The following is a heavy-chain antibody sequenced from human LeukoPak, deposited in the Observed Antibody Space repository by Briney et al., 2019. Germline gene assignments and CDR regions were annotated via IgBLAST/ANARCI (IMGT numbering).Heavy chain of an antibody. D-gene: IGHD6-19*01. CDR2: ISGGGGST. J-gene: IGHJ6*02. Sequence: GGSLRLSCAASGFTFSSYAMSWVRQAPGEGLEWVSAISGGGGSTYYADSVKGRFTISRDNSKNTLYLQMNSLRAEDTAVYYCAKSRGDEEKRYSSGWYVIGGTVESLYYYGMDVWGQGTTVTVSS. CDR3: AKSRGDEEKRYSSGWYVIGGTVESLYYYGMDV. CDR1: GFTFSSYA. V-gene: IGHV3-23*01.